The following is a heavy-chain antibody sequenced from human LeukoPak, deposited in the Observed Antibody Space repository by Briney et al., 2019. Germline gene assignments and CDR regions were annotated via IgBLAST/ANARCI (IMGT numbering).Heavy chain of an antibody. Sequence: PSETLSLTCAVYGGSFSGYHWSWIRQPPGKGLEWIGEINHSGSTNYNPSLKSRVTISVDTSKNQFSLKLSSVAAADTAVYYCARGDIVVVVAARRQGWFDPWGQGTLVTVSS. D-gene: IGHD2-15*01. V-gene: IGHV4-34*01. CDR2: INHSGST. CDR1: GGSFSGYH. J-gene: IGHJ5*02. CDR3: ARGDIVVVVAARRQGWFDP.